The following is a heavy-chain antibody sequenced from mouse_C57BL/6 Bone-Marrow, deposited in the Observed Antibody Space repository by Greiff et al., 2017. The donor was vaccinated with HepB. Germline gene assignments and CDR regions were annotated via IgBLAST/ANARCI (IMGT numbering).Heavy chain of an antibody. Sequence: VKLVESGAELAKPGASVKLSCKASGYTFTSYWMHWVKQRPGQGLEWIGYINPSSGYTKYNQKFKDKATLTADKSSSTAYMQLSSLTYEDSAVYYCASTYYYGSSYLYYAMDYWGQGTSVTVSS. V-gene: IGHV1-7*01. D-gene: IGHD1-1*01. CDR3: ASTYYYGSSYLYYAMDY. CDR1: GYTFTSYW. J-gene: IGHJ4*01. CDR2: INPSSGYT.